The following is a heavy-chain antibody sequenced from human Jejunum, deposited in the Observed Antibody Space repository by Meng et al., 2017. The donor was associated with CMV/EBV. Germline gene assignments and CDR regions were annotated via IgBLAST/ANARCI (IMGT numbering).Heavy chain of an antibody. V-gene: IGHV3-23*03. D-gene: IGHD6-13*01. J-gene: IGHJ4*02. CDR3: AREEGYTRPHYFDY. CDR1: GITFSSYA. CDR2: IYSGGGTT. Sequence: PSGITFSSYAMTRVRQAPGKGLEWVAVIYSGGGTTDYADSIKGRFTISRDNSKNTLYLQMNSLRAEDTAVYYCAREEGYTRPHYFDYWGQGTLVTVSS.